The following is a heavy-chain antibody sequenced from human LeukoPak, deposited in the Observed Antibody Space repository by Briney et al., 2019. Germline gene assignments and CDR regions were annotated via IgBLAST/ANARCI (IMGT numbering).Heavy chain of an antibody. V-gene: IGHV4-61*01. CDR2: IYHSGST. J-gene: IGHJ4*02. CDR1: GASFISGSYY. CDR3: ARVVGASEWSYFDY. D-gene: IGHD1-26*01. Sequence: SETLSLTCTVSGASFISGSYYWRWIRQPPGKGLEWIGYIYHSGSTNYNPSLKSRDTISVDTSKNQFSLKLSSVTAADTAVYYCARVVGASEWSYFDYWGQGTLVTVSS.